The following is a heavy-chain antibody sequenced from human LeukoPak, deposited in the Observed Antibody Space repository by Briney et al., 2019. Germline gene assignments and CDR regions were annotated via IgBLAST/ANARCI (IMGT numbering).Heavy chain of an antibody. CDR1: GYSFTSYW. CDR3: ARPPFYSSGWTGGDY. J-gene: IGHJ4*02. D-gene: IGHD6-19*01. CDR2: IYPGDSDT. V-gene: IGHV5-51*01. Sequence: AGESLKTSCKGSGYSFTSYWIGWVRQMPGKGLEWMGIIYPGDSDTRYSPSFQGQVTISADKSISTAYLQWSSLKASDTAMYYCARPPFYSSGWTGGDYWGQGTLVTVSS.